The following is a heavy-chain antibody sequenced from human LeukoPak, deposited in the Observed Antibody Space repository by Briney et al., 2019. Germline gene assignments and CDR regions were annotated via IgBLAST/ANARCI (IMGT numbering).Heavy chain of an antibody. CDR2: ISGSGGST. Sequence: GGSLRLSCAASGFTFSSYAMSWVRQAPGKGLEWVSAISGSGGSTYYADSVKGRFTISRDNSKNTLYLQMNSLRAEDTAVYYCAEDQRSGSYYHLFDYWGQGTLVTVSS. V-gene: IGHV3-23*01. CDR3: AEDQRSGSYYHLFDY. CDR1: GFTFSSYA. J-gene: IGHJ4*02. D-gene: IGHD1-26*01.